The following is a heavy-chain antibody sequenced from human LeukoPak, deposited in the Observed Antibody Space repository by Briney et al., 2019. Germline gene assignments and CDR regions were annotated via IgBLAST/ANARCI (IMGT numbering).Heavy chain of an antibody. D-gene: IGHD3-16*01. CDR3: ARSYYDYVWGSYSL. Sequence: GGSLRLSCAASGFTFSSYSMNWVRQAPGKGLEWVSSISSSSSYIYYADSVKGRFTISRDNAKNSLYLQMNSLRAEDTAVYYCARSYYDYVWGSYSLWGQGALVTVSP. CDR2: ISSSSSYI. J-gene: IGHJ1*01. CDR1: GFTFSSYS. V-gene: IGHV3-21*01.